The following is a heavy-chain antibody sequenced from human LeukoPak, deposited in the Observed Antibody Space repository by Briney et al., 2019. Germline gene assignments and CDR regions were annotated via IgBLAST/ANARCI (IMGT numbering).Heavy chain of an antibody. D-gene: IGHD3-22*01. CDR1: GFTFTSYA. CDR2: ISGSGGTT. V-gene: IGHV3-23*01. J-gene: IGHJ1*01. CDR3: AKESFYDSGGYYIEYFQH. Sequence: GGSLRLSCAASGFTFTSYAMTWVRQAPGKGLEWVSAISGSGGTTYYADSVKGRFTISRDNSKNTLYLQMNSLRAEDTAVYYCAKESFYDSGGYYIEYFQHWGQGTLVTVSS.